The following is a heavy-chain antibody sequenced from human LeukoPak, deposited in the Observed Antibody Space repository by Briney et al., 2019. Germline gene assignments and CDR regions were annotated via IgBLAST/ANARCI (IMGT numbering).Heavy chain of an antibody. V-gene: IGHV4-59*08. CDR1: GGSISSSY. J-gene: IGHJ4*02. D-gene: IGHD3-3*01. Sequence: SETLSLTCSVSGGSISSSYWSWIRQPPGKGLEWIGYIYYSGSTNYNPSLKSRVTISVDTSKNQFSLKLSSVTAADTAVYYCAGSYDFWSGYHFDYWGQGTLVTVSS. CDR3: AGSYDFWSGYHFDY. CDR2: IYYSGST.